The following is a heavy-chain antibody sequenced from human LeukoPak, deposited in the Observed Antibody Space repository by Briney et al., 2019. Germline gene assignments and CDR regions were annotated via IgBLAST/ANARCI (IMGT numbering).Heavy chain of an antibody. Sequence: SETLSLTCTVSGGAISSYFWSWVRQPPGKGLEWIGYIYYSGSTNYNPSLKSRVTISVDTSKNQFSLKLASVTTADTAVYYCARDRWLGYWGQGTLVSVSS. V-gene: IGHV4-59*01. CDR2: IYYSGST. CDR3: ARDRWLGY. J-gene: IGHJ4*02. D-gene: IGHD5-12*01. CDR1: GGAISSYF.